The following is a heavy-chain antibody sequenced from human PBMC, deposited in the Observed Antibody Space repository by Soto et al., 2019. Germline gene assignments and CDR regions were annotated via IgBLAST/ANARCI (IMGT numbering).Heavy chain of an antibody. CDR3: AADVGGYLYGLGKY. J-gene: IGHJ4*02. V-gene: IGHV1-58*01. Sequence: SVKVSCKASGFTFSSSAVHWVRQARGHRLEWIGWIVVGNSNTNYARGLQERVTITRDMSTSTAYMELSGLRSEDTAVYYCAADVGGYLYGLGKYWGQGTLVTVSS. CDR1: GFTFSSSA. CDR2: IVVGNSNT. D-gene: IGHD4-17*01.